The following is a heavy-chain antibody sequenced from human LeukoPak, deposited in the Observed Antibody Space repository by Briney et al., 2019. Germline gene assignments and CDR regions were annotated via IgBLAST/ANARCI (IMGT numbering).Heavy chain of an antibody. D-gene: IGHD3-22*01. CDR1: DYTFTSYG. V-gene: IGHV1-18*01. J-gene: IGHJ6*02. CDR3: ARDAPGGYDSSGYTKGGVYYYYGMDV. Sequence: ASVKVSCKASDYTFTSYGISWVRQAPGQGLEWMGWISAYNGNTNYAQKLQGRVTMTTDTSTSTAYMELRSLRSDDTAVYYCARDAPGGYDSSGYTKGGVYYYYGMDVWGQGATVTVSS. CDR2: ISAYNGNT.